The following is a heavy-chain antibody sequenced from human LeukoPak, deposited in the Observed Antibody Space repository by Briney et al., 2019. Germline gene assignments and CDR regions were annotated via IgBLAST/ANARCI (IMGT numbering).Heavy chain of an antibody. CDR2: ISSSGSTI. CDR3: ARGDELVGATLSY. J-gene: IGHJ4*02. V-gene: IGHV3-11*04. CDR1: GFTFSDYY. Sequence: GGSLRLSCAASGFTFSDYYTSWIRQAPGKGLGWVSYISSSGSTIYYADSVKGRFTISRDNAKNSLYLQMNSLRAEDTAVYYCARGDELVGATLSYWGQGTLATVSS. D-gene: IGHD1-26*01.